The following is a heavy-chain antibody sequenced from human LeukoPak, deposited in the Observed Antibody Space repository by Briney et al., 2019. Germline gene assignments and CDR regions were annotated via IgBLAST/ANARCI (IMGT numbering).Heavy chain of an antibody. J-gene: IGHJ3*02. D-gene: IGHD5-24*01. CDR1: GFTFSSYS. CDR2: ISSSSAYI. Sequence: KSGGSLRLSCAASGFTFSSYSMNWVRQAPGKGLEWVSFISSSSAYISYTDSVKGRFTISRDNAKNSLYLQTNNLRAEDTSVYYCAKKMDDAFDIWGQGTMVTVSS. CDR3: AKKMDDAFDI. V-gene: IGHV3-21*01.